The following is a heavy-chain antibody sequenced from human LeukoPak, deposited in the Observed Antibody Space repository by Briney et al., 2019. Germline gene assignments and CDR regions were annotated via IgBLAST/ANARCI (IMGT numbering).Heavy chain of an antibody. Sequence: GESLKISCKGSGYSFTSYWIGWVRQMPGKGLEWMGIIYPGDSDTRYSPSFQGQVTISADKSISTAYLQWSSLRSDDTAVYYCATVYSSGWNFHYWGQGTLVTVSS. CDR2: IYPGDSDT. CDR1: GYSFTSYW. D-gene: IGHD6-19*01. V-gene: IGHV5-51*01. CDR3: ATVYSSGWNFHY. J-gene: IGHJ4*02.